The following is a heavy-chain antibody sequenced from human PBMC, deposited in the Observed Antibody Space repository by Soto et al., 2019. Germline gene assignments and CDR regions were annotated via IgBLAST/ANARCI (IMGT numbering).Heavy chain of an antibody. V-gene: IGHV1-18*01. J-gene: IGHJ4*02. D-gene: IGHD5-12*01. CDR2: ISAYNGNT. CDR1: GYTFTSYG. Sequence: ASVKVSCKASGYTFTSYGISWVRQAPGQGLEWMGWISAYNGNTNYAQKLQGRVTMTTDTSTSTAYMELRSLRSDDTAVYYCARDRGWLQFGDYFDYWGQGTLVTVSS. CDR3: ARDRGWLQFGDYFDY.